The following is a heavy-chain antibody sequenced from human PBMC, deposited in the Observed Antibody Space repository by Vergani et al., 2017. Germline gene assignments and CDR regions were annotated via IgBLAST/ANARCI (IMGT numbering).Heavy chain of an antibody. CDR3: AREGGVVTATPYGMDV. CDR1: GGSISSGGYY. V-gene: IGHV4-31*03. J-gene: IGHJ6*02. Sequence: QVQLQESGPGLVKPSQTLSLTCTVSGGSISSGGYYWSWIRQHPGKGLEWIGYIYYSGSNYYNPSLKSRVTISVDTSKNQFSLKLSSGTAADTAVYYCAREGGVVTATPYGMDVWGQGTTVTVSS. D-gene: IGHD2-21*02. CDR2: IYYSGSN.